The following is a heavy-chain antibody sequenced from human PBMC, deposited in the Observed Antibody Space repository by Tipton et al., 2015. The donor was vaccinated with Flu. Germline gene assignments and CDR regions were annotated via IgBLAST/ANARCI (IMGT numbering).Heavy chain of an antibody. CDR1: GGSISSYY. CDR3: ARGGRTTVTPDY. Sequence: TLSLTCTVSGGSISSYYWSWIRQPPRKGLEWIGYIYYSGSTNYNPSLKSRVTISVDTSKNQLSLKLSSVTAADTAVYYCARGGRTTVTPDYWGQGTLVTVSS. CDR2: IYYSGST. V-gene: IGHV4-59*12. D-gene: IGHD4-11*01. J-gene: IGHJ4*02.